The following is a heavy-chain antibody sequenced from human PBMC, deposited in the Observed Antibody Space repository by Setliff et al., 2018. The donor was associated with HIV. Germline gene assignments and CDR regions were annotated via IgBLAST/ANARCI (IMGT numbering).Heavy chain of an antibody. D-gene: IGHD6-19*01. CDR1: GYTFTSYD. Sequence: GASVKVSCKASGYTFTSYDINWVRQATGQGLEWMGWMNPNSGNTGYAQKFQGRVTMTGNTSISTAYMELSSLRSDDTAVYYCARRGALRMAVVGYFDYWGQGTLVTVSS. J-gene: IGHJ4*02. CDR2: MNPNSGNT. CDR3: ARRGALRMAVVGYFDY. V-gene: IGHV1-8*02.